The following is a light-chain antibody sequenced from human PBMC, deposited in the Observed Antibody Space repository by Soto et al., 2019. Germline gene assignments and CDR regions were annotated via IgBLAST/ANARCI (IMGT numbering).Light chain of an antibody. CDR3: AARDDRLNGRV. CDR2: YDD. CDR1: SSNIGDNA. J-gene: IGLJ2*01. Sequence: QSVLIQPPSVSGAPGQTVTISCSGSSSNIGDNAVTWYQQVPGKAPRLLIYYDDLLPSGVSDRFSGSKSGTSASLAISGLQPEDEADYYCAARDDRLNGRVFGGATKLTVL. V-gene: IGLV1-36*01.